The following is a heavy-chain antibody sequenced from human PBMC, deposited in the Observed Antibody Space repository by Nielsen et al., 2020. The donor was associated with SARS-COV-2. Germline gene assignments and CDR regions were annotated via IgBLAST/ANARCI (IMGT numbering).Heavy chain of an antibody. Sequence: SVKVSCKASGYTFTSYAISWVRQAPGQGLEWMGGIIPIFGTANYAQKFQGRVTITADKSTSTAYMELSSLRSEDTAVYYCARDNGYSYGYGHYYYYYGMDVWGQGTTVTVSS. CDR1: GYTFTSYA. CDR2: IIPIFGTA. V-gene: IGHV1-69*06. D-gene: IGHD5-18*01. J-gene: IGHJ6*02. CDR3: ARDNGYSYGYGHYYYYYGMDV.